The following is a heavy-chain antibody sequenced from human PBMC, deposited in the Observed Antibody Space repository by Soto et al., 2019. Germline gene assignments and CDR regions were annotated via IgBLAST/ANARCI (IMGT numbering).Heavy chain of an antibody. CDR2: ISAYNGNT. J-gene: IGHJ4*02. CDR3: ARPWYSSSWPLFDY. V-gene: IGHV1-18*01. Sequence: GASVKVSCKASGYTFTSYGISWVRQAPGQGLEWMGWISAYNGNTNYAQKLQGRVTMTTDTSTSTAYMELSSLRSEDTAVYYCARPWYSSSWPLFDYWGQGTLVTVSS. D-gene: IGHD6-13*01. CDR1: GYTFTSYG.